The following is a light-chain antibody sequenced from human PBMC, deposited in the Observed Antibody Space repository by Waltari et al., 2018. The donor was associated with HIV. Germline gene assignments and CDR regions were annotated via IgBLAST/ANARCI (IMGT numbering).Light chain of an antibody. V-gene: IGLV3-21*02. CDR1: SVGSKS. J-gene: IGLJ2*01. CDR2: DDS. CDR3: QVCVDNSVI. Sequence: SYVLTQPPSVSVAPGQTARITCGGNSVGSKSVHWYQQKSGQAPVLVVYDDSDRPSGCTERFAGSNSGNTATLTISRVEDGDEADYYCQVCVDNSVIFAGGTRLTVL.